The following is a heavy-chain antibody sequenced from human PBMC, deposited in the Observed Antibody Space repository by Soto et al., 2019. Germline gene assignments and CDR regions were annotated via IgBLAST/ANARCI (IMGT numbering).Heavy chain of an antibody. D-gene: IGHD1-26*01. Sequence: GGSLRLSCAASGFTFSSYAMHWVRQAPGKGLEWVAVISYDGSNKYYADSVKGRFTISRDNSKNTLYLQMNSLRAEDTAVYYCARGPFEWELLSLFDYWGQGTLVTVSS. V-gene: IGHV3-30-3*01. J-gene: IGHJ4*02. CDR2: ISYDGSNK. CDR1: GFTFSSYA. CDR3: ARGPFEWELLSLFDY.